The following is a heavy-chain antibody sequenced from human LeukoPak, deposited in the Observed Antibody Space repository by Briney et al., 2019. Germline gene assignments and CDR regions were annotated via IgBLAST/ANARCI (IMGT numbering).Heavy chain of an antibody. Sequence: SGGSLRLSCAASGITFSNAWMTWVRQAPGKGLEWVGRIYRSSNGETTDYGAPVKGRFTMSRDDSKKTLYLQMNSLKTEDTAVYYCTTYSSGSCPFWGQGTLVTVSS. V-gene: IGHV3-15*01. CDR2: IYRSSNGETT. CDR3: TTYSSGSCPF. CDR1: GITFSNAW. J-gene: IGHJ4*02. D-gene: IGHD6-19*01.